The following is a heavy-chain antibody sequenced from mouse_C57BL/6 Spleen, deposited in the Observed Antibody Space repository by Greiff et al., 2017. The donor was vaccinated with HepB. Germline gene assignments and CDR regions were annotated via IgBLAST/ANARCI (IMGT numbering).Heavy chain of an antibody. CDR3: ARSDGNYHYFDY. V-gene: IGHV1-69*01. CDR1: GYTFTSYW. J-gene: IGHJ2*01. Sequence: VQLQQSGAELVMPGASVKLSCKASGYTFTSYWMHWVKQRPGQGLEWIGEIDPSDSYTNYNQKFKGKSTLTVDKSSSTAYMQLSSLTSEDSAVYYCARSDGNYHYFDYWGQGTTLTVSS. CDR2: IDPSDSYT. D-gene: IGHD2-1*01.